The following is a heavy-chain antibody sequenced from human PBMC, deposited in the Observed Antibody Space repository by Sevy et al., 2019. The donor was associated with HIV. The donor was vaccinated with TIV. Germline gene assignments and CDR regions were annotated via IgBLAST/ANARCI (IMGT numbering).Heavy chain of an antibody. CDR1: GFTFRNYA. D-gene: IGHD5-18*01. J-gene: IGHJ4*02. CDR2: INNGGST. Sequence: GGSLRLSCGASGFTFRNYAMSWVRQAPGKGPEWVSGINNGGSTYYADSGKGRFTISRVNSKKMVFMQMNSLRAEGTAVYYCASGDTTMITDLDYWGQGALVTVSS. V-gene: IGHV3-23*01. CDR3: ASGDTTMITDLDY.